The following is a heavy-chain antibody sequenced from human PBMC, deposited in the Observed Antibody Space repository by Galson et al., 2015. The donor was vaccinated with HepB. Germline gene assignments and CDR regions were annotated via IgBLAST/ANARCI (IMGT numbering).Heavy chain of an antibody. CDR1: GGTFSSYA. CDR2: IIPIFGTA. D-gene: IGHD2-2*01. J-gene: IGHJ6*02. V-gene: IGHV1-69*06. Sequence: SVKVSCKASGGTFSSYAISWVRQAPGQGLEWMGGIIPIFGTANYAQKFQGRVTITADKSTSTAYMELSSLRSEDTAVYYCAREGYCSSTSCYYGRNYYYYYGMDVWGQGTTVTVSS. CDR3: AREGYCSSTSCYYGRNYYYYYGMDV.